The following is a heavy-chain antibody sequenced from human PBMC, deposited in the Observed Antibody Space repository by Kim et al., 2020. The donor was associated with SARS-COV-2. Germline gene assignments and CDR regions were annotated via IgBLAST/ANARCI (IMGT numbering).Heavy chain of an antibody. CDR3: ARDNRVDTAMVAYYYYGMDV. CDR2: IIPIFGTA. D-gene: IGHD5-18*01. V-gene: IGHV1-69*13. J-gene: IGHJ6*02. CDR1: GGTFSSYA. Sequence: SVKVSCKASGGTFSSYAISWVRQAPGQGLEWMGGIIPIFGTANYAQKFQGRVTITADESTSTAYMELSSLRSEDTAVYYCARDNRVDTAMVAYYYYGMDVWGQGTTVTVSS.